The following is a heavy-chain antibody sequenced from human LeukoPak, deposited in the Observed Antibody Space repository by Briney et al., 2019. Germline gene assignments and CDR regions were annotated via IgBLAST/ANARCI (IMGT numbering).Heavy chain of an antibody. CDR1: GFTFSSYA. J-gene: IGHJ4*02. D-gene: IGHD3-10*01. V-gene: IGHV3-7*01. CDR2: IKQDGSEK. Sequence: PGGSLRLSCAASGFTFSSYAMSWVRQAPGKGLEWVANIKQDGSEKYYVDSVKGRFTISRDNAKNSLYLQMNSLRAEDTAVYYCARDRFGDYAEDYWGQGTLVTVSS. CDR3: ARDRFGDYAEDY.